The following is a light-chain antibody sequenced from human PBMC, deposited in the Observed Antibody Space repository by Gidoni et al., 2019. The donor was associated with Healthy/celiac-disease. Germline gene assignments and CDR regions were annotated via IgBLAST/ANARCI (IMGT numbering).Light chain of an antibody. CDR2: RDS. CDR1: NIGSKN. V-gene: IGLV3-9*01. Sequence: SYELTQPLSVPVALGQTARITCGGNNIGSKNVRWYQQKPGQAPVLVIYRDSNRPSGIPERFSGSNSGNTATLTISRAQAGDEADYYCQVWDSSTVVFGGGTKLTVL. CDR3: QVWDSSTVV. J-gene: IGLJ2*01.